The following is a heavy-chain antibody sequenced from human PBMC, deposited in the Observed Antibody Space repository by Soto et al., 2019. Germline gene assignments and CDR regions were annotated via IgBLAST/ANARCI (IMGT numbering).Heavy chain of an antibody. J-gene: IGHJ6*03. CDR3: ARAQSHYYGSGSYYKAAHYYYYYYMDV. CDR1: GGSFSGYY. CDR2: INHSGST. D-gene: IGHD3-10*01. V-gene: IGHV4-34*01. Sequence: PSETLSLTCAVSGGSFSGYYWSWIRQPPGKGLEWIGEINHSGSTNYNPSLKSRVTISVDTPKNQFSLKLSSVTAADTAVYYCARAQSHYYGSGSYYKAAHYYYYYYMDVWGKGTTVTVSS.